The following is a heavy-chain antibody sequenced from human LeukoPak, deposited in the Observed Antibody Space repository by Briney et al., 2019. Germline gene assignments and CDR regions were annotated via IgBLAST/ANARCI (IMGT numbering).Heavy chain of an antibody. CDR2: IYHSGST. CDR3: ARGHCSSTSCYLEDAFDI. J-gene: IGHJ3*02. V-gene: IGHV4-38-2*02. CDR1: GYSISSGYY. D-gene: IGHD2-2*01. Sequence: SETLSLTCTVSGYSISSGYYWGWIRQPPGKGLEWIGSIYHSGSTYYNPSLKSRVTISVDTSKNQFSLKLSSVTAADTAVYYCARGHCSSTSCYLEDAFDIWGQGTMVTVSS.